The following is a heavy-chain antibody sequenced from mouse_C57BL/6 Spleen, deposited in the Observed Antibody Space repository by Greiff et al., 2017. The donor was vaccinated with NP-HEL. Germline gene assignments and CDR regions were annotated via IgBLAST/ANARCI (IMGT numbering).Heavy chain of an antibody. CDR2: INPSTGGT. Sequence: VQLKQSGPELVKPGASVKISCKASGYSFTGYYMNWVKQSPEKSLEWIGEINPSTGGTTYNQKFKAKATLTVDKSSSTAYMQLKSLTSEDSAVYYCARGGYYDAYWGQGTLVTVSA. CDR1: GYSFTGYY. CDR3: ARGGYYDAY. J-gene: IGHJ3*01. V-gene: IGHV1-42*01. D-gene: IGHD2-3*01.